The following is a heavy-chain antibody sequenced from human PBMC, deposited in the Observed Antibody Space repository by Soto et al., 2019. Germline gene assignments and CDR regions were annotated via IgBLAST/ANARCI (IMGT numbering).Heavy chain of an antibody. CDR3: ARSITGTVSYYYGMDV. D-gene: IGHD1-20*01. J-gene: IGHJ6*02. Sequence: QVQLVQSGAEVKKPGSSVKVSCKASGGTFSSYAISWVRQAPGQGLGWMGGIIPIFGTANYAQKFQGRVTITADESTSTAYMELSSLRSEDTAVYYCARSITGTVSYYYGMDVWGQGTTVTVSS. V-gene: IGHV1-69*12. CDR2: IIPIFGTA. CDR1: GGTFSSYA.